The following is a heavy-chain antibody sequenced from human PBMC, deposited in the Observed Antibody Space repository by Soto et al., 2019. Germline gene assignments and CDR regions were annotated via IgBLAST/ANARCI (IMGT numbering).Heavy chain of an antibody. CDR1: GGSVNTGRYY. J-gene: IGHJ6*02. V-gene: IGHV4-61*01. D-gene: IGHD1-1*01. CDR3: ARADWSFVVYYYGMDV. Sequence: SETLSLTCAVSGGSVNTGRYYWSWIRQPPGKGLEWIGYIYYTGSANYNPSLESRVTISVDTSKNQFSLRLSSVTAADTAVYYCARADWSFVVYYYGMDVWGQGTTVTVSS. CDR2: IYYTGSA.